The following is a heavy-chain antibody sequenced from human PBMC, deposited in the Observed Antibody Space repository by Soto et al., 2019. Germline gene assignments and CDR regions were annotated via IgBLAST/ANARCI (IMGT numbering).Heavy chain of an antibody. V-gene: IGHV6-1*01. D-gene: IGHD3-10*01. Sequence: SQTFSLTCXISGDSVSSNSAAWNWIRQSPSRGLEWLGRTYYRSKWYNDYAVSVKSRITINPDTSKNHFSLQLNSVTPDDTAVYYCARGAGSGSYRPLTFDYWGQGALVTVSS. CDR1: GDSVSSNSAA. CDR3: ARGAGSGSYRPLTFDY. CDR2: TYYRSKWYN. J-gene: IGHJ4*02.